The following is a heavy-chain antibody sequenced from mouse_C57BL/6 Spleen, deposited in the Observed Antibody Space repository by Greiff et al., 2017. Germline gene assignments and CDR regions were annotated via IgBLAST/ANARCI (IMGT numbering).Heavy chain of an antibody. Sequence: EVKLQESGPGLVKPSQSLSLTCSVTGYSITSGYYWNWIRQFPGNKLEWMGYISYDGSNNYNPSLKNRISITRDTSKNQFFLKLNSVTTEDTATYYCARAPFYYGYDDGFAYWGQGTLVTVSA. D-gene: IGHD2-2*01. J-gene: IGHJ3*01. CDR1: GYSITSGYY. V-gene: IGHV3-6*01. CDR2: ISYDGSN. CDR3: ARAPFYYGYDDGFAY.